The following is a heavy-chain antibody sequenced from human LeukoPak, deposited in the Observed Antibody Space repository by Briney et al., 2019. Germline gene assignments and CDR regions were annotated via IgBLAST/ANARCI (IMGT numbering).Heavy chain of an antibody. CDR2: INPNSGGT. J-gene: IGHJ4*02. D-gene: IGHD3-22*01. CDR1: GYTFTGYY. CDR3: ARDSSGSATDY. V-gene: IGHV1-2*06. Sequence: ASVKVSCKASGYTFTGYYMHWVRQAPGQGLEWMGRINPNSGGTNYAQKFQGRVTMTRDTSISIAYMELSRLRSDDTAVYYCARDSSGSATDYWGQGTLVTVSS.